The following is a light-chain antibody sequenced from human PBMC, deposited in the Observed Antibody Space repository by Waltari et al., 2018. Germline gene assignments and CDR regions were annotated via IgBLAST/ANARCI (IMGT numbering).Light chain of an antibody. J-gene: IGKJ1*01. CDR2: HAS. CDR1: QSVSGF. V-gene: IGKV3-20*01. CDR3: QNHEKLPAT. Sequence: EIVLTQSPGTLSLSPGERATLACRASQSVSGFLAWYQQKSGQDPRLLIYHASNRATGSPDRFSGSGSGTDFSRTISRLEPEDFAVYYCQNHEKLPATFGQGTKVEI.